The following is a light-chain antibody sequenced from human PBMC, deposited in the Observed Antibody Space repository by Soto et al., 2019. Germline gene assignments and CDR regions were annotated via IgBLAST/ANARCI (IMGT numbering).Light chain of an antibody. J-gene: IGKJ1*01. V-gene: IGKV3-11*01. CDR3: QQHSHWPTWT. Sequence: EVVLTQSPATLSLSPGERATLSCRASENVRTFVDWYQQKPGQAPRLLIHGASNRATGIPARFSGSGSGTEFTLTISNLEPEDFAVYYCQQHSHWPTWTFGQGTRVEI. CDR2: GAS. CDR1: ENVRTF.